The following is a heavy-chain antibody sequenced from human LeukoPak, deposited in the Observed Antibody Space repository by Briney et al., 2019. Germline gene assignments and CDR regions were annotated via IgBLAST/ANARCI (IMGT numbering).Heavy chain of an antibody. J-gene: IGHJ4*02. D-gene: IGHD7-27*01. V-gene: IGHV1-69*13. CDR2: IIPIFGTA. Sequence: SVTVACKASGGTFSSYAISWVRQAAGQGLEWMGGIIPIFGTANYAQKFQGRVTITADESTSTAYMELSSLRSEDTAVYYCARDGDDSPFDYRGQGTLVTVSS. CDR3: ARDGDDSPFDY. CDR1: GGTFSSYA.